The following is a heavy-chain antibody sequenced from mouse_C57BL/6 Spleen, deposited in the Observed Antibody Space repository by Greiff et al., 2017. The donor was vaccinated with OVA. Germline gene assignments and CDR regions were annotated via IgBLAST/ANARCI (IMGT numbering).Heavy chain of an antibody. D-gene: IGHD1-1*01. J-gene: IGHJ1*03. CDR3: AKHYYGSPYWYFDV. CDR1: GFSLTSYG. V-gene: IGHV2-5*01. Sequence: QVQLQQSGPGLVQPSQSLSITCTVSGFSLTSYGVHWVRQSPGKGLEWLGVIWRGGSTDYNAAFMSRLSITKDNSKSQVFFKMNSLQADDTAIYYCAKHYYGSPYWYFDVWGTGTTVTVSS. CDR2: IWRGGST.